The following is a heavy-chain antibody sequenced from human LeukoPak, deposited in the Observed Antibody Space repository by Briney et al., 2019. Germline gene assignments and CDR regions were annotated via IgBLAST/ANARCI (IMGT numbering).Heavy chain of an antibody. CDR2: ITNDGSST. CDR3: ARVGTVGATNAFDI. Sequence: GGSLRLSCAASGLTFSSHWMHWVRQAPGKGLVWVSRITNDGSSTTYADSVKGRFTISRDNAKNSLYLQMNSLRAEDTAVYYCARVGTVGATNAFDIWGQGTMVTVSS. D-gene: IGHD1-26*01. V-gene: IGHV3-74*01. J-gene: IGHJ3*02. CDR1: GLTFSSHW.